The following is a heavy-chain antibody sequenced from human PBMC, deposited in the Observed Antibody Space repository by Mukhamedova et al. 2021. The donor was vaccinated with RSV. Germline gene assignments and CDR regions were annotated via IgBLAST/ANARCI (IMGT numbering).Heavy chain of an antibody. Sequence: PGKGLEWVSAISGSSGSTYYADSVKGRFTISRDNSKNTLYLQMNSLRAEDTAVYYCASQRTTVTPFDYWGQGTLVT. D-gene: IGHD4-17*01. V-gene: IGHV3-23*01. J-gene: IGHJ4*02. CDR3: ASQRTTVTPFDY. CDR2: ISGSSGST.